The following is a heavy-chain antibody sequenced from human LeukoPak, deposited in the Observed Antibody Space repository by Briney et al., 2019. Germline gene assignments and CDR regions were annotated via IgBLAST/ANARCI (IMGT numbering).Heavy chain of an antibody. CDR2: IIPILGTA. V-gene: IGHV1-69*13. D-gene: IGHD1-26*01. CDR3: ARSTVGATGDAFDI. J-gene: IGHJ3*02. CDR1: GGTFSSYA. Sequence: SVKVSCKASGGTFSSYAISWVRQAPGQGLEWMGGIIPILGTANYAQKFQGRVTITADESTSTAYMELSSLRSEDTAVYYCARSTVGATGDAFDIWGQGTMVIVSS.